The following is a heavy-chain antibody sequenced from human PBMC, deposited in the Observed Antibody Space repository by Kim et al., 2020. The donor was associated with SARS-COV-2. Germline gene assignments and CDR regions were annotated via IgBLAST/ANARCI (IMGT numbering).Heavy chain of an antibody. CDR3: AKDAKYYDFWSGYFPNPAAYYDYSYGMDV. J-gene: IGHJ6*02. CDR2: ISYDGSNK. Sequence: GGSLRLSCAASGFTFSSYGMHWVRQAPGKGLEWVAVISYDGSNKYYADSVKGRFTISRDNSKNTLYLQMNSLRAEDTAVYYCAKDAKYYDFWSGYFPNPAAYYDYSYGMDVWGQGTTVTVSS. V-gene: IGHV3-30*18. D-gene: IGHD3-3*01. CDR1: GFTFSSYG.